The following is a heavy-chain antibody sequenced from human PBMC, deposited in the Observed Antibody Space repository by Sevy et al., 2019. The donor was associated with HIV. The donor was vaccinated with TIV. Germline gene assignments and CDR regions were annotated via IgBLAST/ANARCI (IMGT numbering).Heavy chain of an antibody. CDR2: IYYNGHI. V-gene: IGHV4-59*08. J-gene: IGHJ4*02. CDR3: AGENAWGRGYS. Sequence: SETVSLTCTVSGGSITSLYWNWIRQPPGKGLEWIANIYYNGHINYNPSLKSRVTLSLDTSKNQFSLRLSSVTAADTAMYYCAGENAWGRGYSWGQGALVTVSS. D-gene: IGHD1-26*01. CDR1: GGSITSLY.